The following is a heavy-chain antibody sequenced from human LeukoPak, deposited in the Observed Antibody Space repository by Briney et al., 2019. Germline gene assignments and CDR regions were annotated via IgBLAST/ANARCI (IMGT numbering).Heavy chain of an antibody. CDR1: GYTFTIYG. J-gene: IGHJ4*02. Sequence: GASVKVSCKSSGYTFTIYGIGWVRHAPGQGLEWMGWISVYNGKTNYAERLQGRVTMTTDTSTSTAYMELRSLRSDGTAVYYCARVMFGASSGTDYWGQGPLVTVSS. CDR3: ARVMFGASSGTDY. CDR2: ISVYNGKT. D-gene: IGHD6-13*01. V-gene: IGHV1-18*01.